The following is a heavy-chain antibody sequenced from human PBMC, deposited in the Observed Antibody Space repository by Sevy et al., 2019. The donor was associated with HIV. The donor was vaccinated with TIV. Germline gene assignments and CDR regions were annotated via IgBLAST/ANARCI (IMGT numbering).Heavy chain of an antibody. CDR1: GFTFSSYG. D-gene: IGHD6-13*01. J-gene: IGHJ4*02. CDR2: IWYDGSNK. CDR3: ARGTLISIAAAGYFDY. V-gene: IGHV3-33*01. Sequence: GGSLRLSCAASGFTFSSYGMHWVRQAPGKGLEWVAVIWYDGSNKYYADSVKGRFTISRDNSKNTLYLQMNSLRAEDTAVYYCARGTLISIAAAGYFDYWGQGTLVTVSS.